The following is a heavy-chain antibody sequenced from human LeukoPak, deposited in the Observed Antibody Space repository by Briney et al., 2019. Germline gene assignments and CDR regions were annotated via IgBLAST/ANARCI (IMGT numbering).Heavy chain of an antibody. CDR3: ARHPRWNVGTTSGGYYFDY. CDR2: IYYTGST. V-gene: IGHV4-59*08. Sequence: SETLSLTCTVSGGSMRNYYGSWIRQPPGKGLEWIAYIYYTGSTYYNPSLKSRVTMSVDTSKNQFSLKLSSVTAADTAVYYCARHPRWNVGTTSGGYYFDYWGQGTLVTVSS. CDR1: GGSMRNYY. D-gene: IGHD2/OR15-2a*01. J-gene: IGHJ4*02.